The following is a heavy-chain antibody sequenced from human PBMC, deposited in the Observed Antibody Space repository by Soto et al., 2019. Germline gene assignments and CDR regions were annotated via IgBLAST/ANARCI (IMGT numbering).Heavy chain of an antibody. Sequence: SETLSLTCTVSGGSISSYYWSWIRQPPGKGLEWIGYIYYSGSTNYNPSLKSRGTISVDTSKNQFSLKLSSVTAADTAVYYCARHNYDFWSGYTRWFDPWGQGTLVTVSS. CDR1: GGSISSYY. D-gene: IGHD3-3*01. CDR2: IYYSGST. CDR3: ARHNYDFWSGYTRWFDP. J-gene: IGHJ5*02. V-gene: IGHV4-59*08.